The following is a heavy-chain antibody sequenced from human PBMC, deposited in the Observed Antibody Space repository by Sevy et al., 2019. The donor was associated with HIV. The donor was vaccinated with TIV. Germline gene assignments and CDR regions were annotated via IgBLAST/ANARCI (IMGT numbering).Heavy chain of an antibody. D-gene: IGHD2-15*01. CDR1: GFTFSSYE. CDR2: ISYDGSNK. CDR3: ARDQGAVVIVAATLFEY. J-gene: IGHJ4*02. Sequence: GGSLRLSCAASGFTFSSYEMNWVRQAPGKGLEWVAVISYDGSNKYYADSVKGRFTISRDNSKNTLYLEMNSLRTEDTAVYYCARDQGAVVIVAATLFEYWGQGTLVTVSS. V-gene: IGHV3-30*04.